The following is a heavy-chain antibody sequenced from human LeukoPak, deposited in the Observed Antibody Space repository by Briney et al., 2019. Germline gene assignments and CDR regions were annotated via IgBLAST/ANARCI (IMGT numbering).Heavy chain of an antibody. Sequence: GGSLRLSCAASGFTFDDYGMSWVRQAPGKRLEWVSGINWNGGSTGYADSVKGRFTISRDNAKNSLYLQMNSLRAEDTALYYCAREPGYSSGWYDSDYWGQGTLVTVSS. CDR1: GFTFDDYG. CDR2: INWNGGST. CDR3: AREPGYSSGWYDSDY. V-gene: IGHV3-20*04. J-gene: IGHJ4*02. D-gene: IGHD6-19*01.